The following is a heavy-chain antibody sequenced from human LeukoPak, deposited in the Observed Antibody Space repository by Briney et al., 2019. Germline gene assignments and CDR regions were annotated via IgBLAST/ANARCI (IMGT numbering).Heavy chain of an antibody. CDR1: GYSISSGYY. J-gene: IGHJ4*02. V-gene: IGHV4-38-2*02. CDR3: ARDAIAAGIF. D-gene: IGHD6-13*01. CDR2: IYHSGST. Sequence: SETLSLTCTVSGYSISSGYYWGWIRQPPGKGLEWIGSIYHSGSTYYNPSLKSRVTIPVDTSKNQFSLKLSSVTAADTAVYYCARDAIAAGIFWGQGTLVTVSS.